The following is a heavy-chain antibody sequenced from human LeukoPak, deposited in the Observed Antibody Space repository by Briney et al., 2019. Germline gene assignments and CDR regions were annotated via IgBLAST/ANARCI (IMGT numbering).Heavy chain of an antibody. J-gene: IGHJ4*02. CDR3: ARADYGGNSELDY. D-gene: IGHD4-23*01. Sequence: ASVKVSCKASGYTFTGYYMHWVRQAPGQGLEWMGWINPNSGGTNYARKFQGRVTMTRDTSISTAYMELSRLRSDDTAVYYCARADYGGNSELDYWGQGTLVTVSS. CDR2: INPNSGGT. V-gene: IGHV1-2*02. CDR1: GYTFTGYY.